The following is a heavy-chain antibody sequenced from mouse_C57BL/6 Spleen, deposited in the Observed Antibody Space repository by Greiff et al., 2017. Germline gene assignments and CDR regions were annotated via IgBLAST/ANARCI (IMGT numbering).Heavy chain of an antibody. D-gene: IGHD1-1*01. V-gene: IGHV1-81*01. Sequence: QVQLQQSGAELARPGASVKLSCKASGYTFTSYGISWVKQRTGQGLEWIGEINPRSGNTYYNEKFKGKATLTADKSSSTAYMELRSLTSEDSAVYYCANYYGSGSAYFDVWGKGTTVTVSS. CDR2: INPRSGNT. CDR1: GYTFTSYG. CDR3: ANYYGSGSAYFDV. J-gene: IGHJ1*03.